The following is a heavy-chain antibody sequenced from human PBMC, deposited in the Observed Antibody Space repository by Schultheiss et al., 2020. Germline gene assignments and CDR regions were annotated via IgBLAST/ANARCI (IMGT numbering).Heavy chain of an antibody. V-gene: IGHV3-66*01. J-gene: IGHJ4*02. D-gene: IGHD2-2*01. CDR2: IYSGGST. CDR1: GFTFDDYA. Sequence: GGSLRLSCAASGFTFDDYAMHWVRQAPGKGLEWVSVIYSGGSTYYADSVKGRFTISRDNSKNTLYLQMNSLRAEDTAVYYCARDPIVVVPAAMHLDYWGQGTLVTVSS. CDR3: ARDPIVVVPAAMHLDY.